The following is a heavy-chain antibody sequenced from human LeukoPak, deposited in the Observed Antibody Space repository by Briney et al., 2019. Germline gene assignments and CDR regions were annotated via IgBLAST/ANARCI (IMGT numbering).Heavy chain of an antibody. CDR1: GGTFSSYG. D-gene: IGHD3-9*01. V-gene: IGHV1-69*01. Sequence: SVKVSCKASGGTFSSYGIRWGRQAPGQGQGWRGGIIPIFGTANYAQKFQGRVTITADESTSTAYMELSSLRSEDTAVYYCARSRYFDWLSPYYYYGMDVWGKGTPVTVSS. CDR2: IIPIFGTA. J-gene: IGHJ6*04. CDR3: ARSRYFDWLSPYYYYGMDV.